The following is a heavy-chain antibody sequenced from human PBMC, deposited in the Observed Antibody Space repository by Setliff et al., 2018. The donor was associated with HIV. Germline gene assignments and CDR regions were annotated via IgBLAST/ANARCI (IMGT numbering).Heavy chain of an antibody. CDR2: INPSGGDT. Sequence: GASVKVSCKASGYTFVNYYVHWVRQVPGQGLEWMGIINPSGGDTSYAQKFQGRVTMTRDTSTSTVYMELSSLRSEDTAVYYCARVRYCSGGSCYGGEYWFDPWGQGTLVTVSS. CDR1: GYTFVNYY. D-gene: IGHD2-15*01. V-gene: IGHV1-46*01. J-gene: IGHJ5*02. CDR3: ARVRYCSGGSCYGGEYWFDP.